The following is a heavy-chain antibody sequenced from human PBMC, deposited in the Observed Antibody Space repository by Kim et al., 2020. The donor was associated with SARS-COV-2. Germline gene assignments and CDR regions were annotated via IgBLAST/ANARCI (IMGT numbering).Heavy chain of an antibody. CDR1: GFTFSSYA. Sequence: GGSLRLSCAASGFTFSSYAMSWVRQAPGKGLEWVSAISGSGGSTYYADSVKGRFTISRDNSKNTLYLQMNSLRAEDTAVYYCAKDNQKHHYYDSSGYTEYWGQGTLVTVSS. CDR3: AKDNQKHHYYDSSGYTEY. CDR2: ISGSGGST. J-gene: IGHJ4*02. V-gene: IGHV3-23*01. D-gene: IGHD3-22*01.